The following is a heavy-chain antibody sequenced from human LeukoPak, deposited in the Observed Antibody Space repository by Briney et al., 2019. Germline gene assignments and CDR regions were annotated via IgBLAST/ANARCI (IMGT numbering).Heavy chain of an antibody. CDR3: ARQVTYYYDSSGYYFDY. V-gene: IGHV4-59*08. CDR1: GFTVISNY. D-gene: IGHD3-22*01. CDR2: IYYSGST. J-gene: IGHJ4*02. Sequence: GSLRLSCAASGFTVISNYMSWVRQAPGKGLEWIGYIYYSGSTNYNPSLKSRVTISVDTSKNQFSLKLSSVTAADTAVYYCARQVTYYYDSSGYYFDYWGQGTLVTVSS.